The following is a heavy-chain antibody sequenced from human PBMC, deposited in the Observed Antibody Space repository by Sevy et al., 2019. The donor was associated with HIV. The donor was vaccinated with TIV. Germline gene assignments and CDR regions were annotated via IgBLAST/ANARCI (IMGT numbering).Heavy chain of an antibody. V-gene: IGHV3-21*01. D-gene: IGHD3-22*01. CDR1: GFTFSSYS. CDR3: ARGPDYYDSSGYYYQ. Sequence: GGSLRLSCAASGFTFSSYSMHWSRQAPGKGLEWVSSINSISTYIYYADSVKGRFPISRDNAKNSLYLQMNSLRAEDTAVYYCARGPDYYDSSGYYYQWGQGTLVTVSS. J-gene: IGHJ4*02. CDR2: INSISTYI.